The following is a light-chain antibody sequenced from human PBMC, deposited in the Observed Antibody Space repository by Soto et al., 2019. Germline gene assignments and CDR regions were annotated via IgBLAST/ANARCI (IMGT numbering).Light chain of an antibody. CDR1: QSVLYSSNNKNY. Sequence: DIVMTQSPDSLAVSLGERATINCKSSQSVLYSSNNKNYLAWYQQKSGQPPKLLIYWASTRESGVPDRFSGSGSGTDFTLTISSLQAEDVAVYYCQQYYSTPLTFGQGTKVDIK. CDR2: WAS. V-gene: IGKV4-1*01. J-gene: IGKJ1*01. CDR3: QQYYSTPLT.